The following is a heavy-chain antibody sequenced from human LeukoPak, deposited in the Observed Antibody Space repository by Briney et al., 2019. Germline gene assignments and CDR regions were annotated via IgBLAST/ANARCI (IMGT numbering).Heavy chain of an antibody. CDR1: GFTFSSFG. Sequence: GGSLRLSCAASGFTFSSFGIHWVRQAPGKGLEWVAFIRLDGSHKYYADSVKGRFTISRDNSKNTLYLQMNSLRVGDTAVYYCVRDGSSWGNFDYWGQGTLVSVSS. J-gene: IGHJ4*02. D-gene: IGHD7-27*01. CDR2: IRLDGSHK. V-gene: IGHV3-30*02. CDR3: VRDGSSWGNFDY.